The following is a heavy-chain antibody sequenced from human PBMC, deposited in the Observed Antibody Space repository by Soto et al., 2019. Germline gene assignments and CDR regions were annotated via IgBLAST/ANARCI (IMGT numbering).Heavy chain of an antibody. CDR2: INSDGSST. Sequence: GGSLRLSCAASGFTFSSYWMHWVRQAPGKGLVWVSRINSDGSSTSYADSVKGRFTISRDNAKNTLYLQMNSLRAEDTAVYYCARGDYDILTGSNWFDPWGQGTLVTVSS. V-gene: IGHV3-74*01. J-gene: IGHJ5*02. CDR3: ARGDYDILTGSNWFDP. D-gene: IGHD3-9*01. CDR1: GFTFSSYW.